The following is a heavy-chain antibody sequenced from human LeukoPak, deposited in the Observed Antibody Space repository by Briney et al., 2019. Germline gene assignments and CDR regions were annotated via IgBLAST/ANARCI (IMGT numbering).Heavy chain of an antibody. J-gene: IGHJ6*03. CDR1: GGSISSYSNY. CDR2: IYSSGST. Sequence: SETLSLTCTVSGGSISSYSNYWSWIRQPAGKGLEWIGRIYSSGSTNYNPSLKSRVTISVDTSKNQFSLKLSSVTAADTAVYSCARASPIAAAATRYYYYYYMDVWGKGTTVTVSS. CDR3: ARASPIAAAATRYYYYYYMDV. D-gene: IGHD6-13*01. V-gene: IGHV4-61*02.